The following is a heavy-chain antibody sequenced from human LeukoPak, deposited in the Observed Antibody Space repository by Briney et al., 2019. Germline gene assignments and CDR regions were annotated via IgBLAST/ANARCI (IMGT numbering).Heavy chain of an antibody. CDR1: GYTFTSYG. CDR3: ARDLEDIVVVPAVPFDY. J-gene: IGHJ4*02. V-gene: IGHV1-18*01. D-gene: IGHD2-2*01. Sequence: ASVKVSCKASGYTFTSYGISWVRQAPGQGREGMGWISAYNGNTHYAQKLQGRVTMTTDTSTSTAYMELRSLRSDDTALYYCARDLEDIVVVPAVPFDYWGQGTLVTVSS. CDR2: ISAYNGNT.